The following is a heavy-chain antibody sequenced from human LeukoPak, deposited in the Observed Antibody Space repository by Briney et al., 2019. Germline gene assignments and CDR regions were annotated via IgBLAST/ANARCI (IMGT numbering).Heavy chain of an antibody. CDR2: ISPRGTET. CDR1: EFVFRNLW. Sequence: GGSLRLSCGASEFVFRNLWMTWVRQSPGNGLEWVANISPRGTETYYVDPFKGRFTISRDNARNLLFLQMHTLRADDTAVYFCGAFGYVAGIDLWGQGTLVAVSS. D-gene: IGHD6-19*01. V-gene: IGHV3-7*01. J-gene: IGHJ4*02. CDR3: GAFGYVAGIDL.